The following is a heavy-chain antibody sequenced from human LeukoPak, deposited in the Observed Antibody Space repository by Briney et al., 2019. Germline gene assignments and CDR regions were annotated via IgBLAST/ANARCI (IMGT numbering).Heavy chain of an antibody. D-gene: IGHD4-17*01. V-gene: IGHV1-46*01. CDR3: ARDSYDDYYLDP. CDR1: GYTFTGYY. J-gene: IGHJ5*02. Sequence: ASVKVSCKASGYTFTGYYMHWVRQAPGQGLEWMGIINPSGGSTDYTQKFQGRVTMTRDTSASTVYMELSSLRSEDTAVYYCARDSYDDYYLDPWGQGTLVTVSS. CDR2: INPSGGST.